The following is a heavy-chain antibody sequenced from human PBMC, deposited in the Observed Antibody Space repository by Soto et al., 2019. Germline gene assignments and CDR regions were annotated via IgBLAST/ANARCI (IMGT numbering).Heavy chain of an antibody. J-gene: IGHJ4*02. CDR2: IKRDGSEK. D-gene: IGHD4-17*01. CDR3: ARVRATDYEIDY. Sequence: PGGSLRLSCTASGFMFGSYWMTWVRHVPGKGLPWVANIKRDGSEKYYVDFVKGRFTISRDNADNSVFLDMNNLRVDDTATYYCARVRATDYEIDYWGQGALVTVSS. CDR1: GFMFGSYW. V-gene: IGHV3-7*03.